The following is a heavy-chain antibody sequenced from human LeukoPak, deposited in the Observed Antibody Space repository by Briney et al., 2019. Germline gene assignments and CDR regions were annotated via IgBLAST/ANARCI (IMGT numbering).Heavy chain of an antibody. CDR1: GFTFSSYA. CDR2: ISGSGGST. Sequence: GGSLRLSCAASGFTFSSYAMSWVRQAPGKGLEWVSAISGSGGSTYYADSVKGRFTISRDNSKNTLYVQMNSLRVEDTAVYYCAKGSAAAGTIYTFDIWGQGTMVTVSS. J-gene: IGHJ3*02. CDR3: AKGSAAAGTIYTFDI. V-gene: IGHV3-23*01. D-gene: IGHD6-13*01.